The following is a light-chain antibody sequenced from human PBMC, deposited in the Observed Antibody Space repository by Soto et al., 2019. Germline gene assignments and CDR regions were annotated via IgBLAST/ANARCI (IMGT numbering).Light chain of an antibody. Sequence: DIQMTQSPSTLSASVGDRVTITCRASQSISSWLAWYQQKPGKAPKLLIYKASSLESGVPSRFSGSGSGTEFTLTISSLKPDDFATYYCQQYSTFGQGTKVEIK. CDR2: KAS. V-gene: IGKV1-5*03. J-gene: IGKJ1*01. CDR1: QSISSW. CDR3: QQYST.